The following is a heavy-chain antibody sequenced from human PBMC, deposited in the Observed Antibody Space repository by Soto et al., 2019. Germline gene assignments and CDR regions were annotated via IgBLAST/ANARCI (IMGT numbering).Heavy chain of an antibody. J-gene: IGHJ5*02. V-gene: IGHV3-33*01. D-gene: IGHD6-19*01. CDR3: ARDVVTAVAGSVNWFDP. CDR2: IWYDGTKK. Sequence: QVQLVESGGGVVQSGRSLTLSCAASGFSLRTYGMQWLRRAPGKGLEWVAFIWYDGTKKFYANSVKGRSTISKDNSNNILYLQMSGLRAEDTAVYYCARDVVTAVAGSVNWFDPWGQGTPVTVSS. CDR1: GFSLRTYG.